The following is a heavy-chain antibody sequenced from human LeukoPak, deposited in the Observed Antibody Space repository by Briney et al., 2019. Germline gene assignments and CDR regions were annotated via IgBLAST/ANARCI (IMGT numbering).Heavy chain of an antibody. Sequence: GSLKISCKGSGYSFTSYWIGWVRQMPGKGLEWMGIIYPGDSDTRYSPSFQGQVTISADKSISTAYLQWSSLKASDTAMYYCARQSDSSGYYYDWFDPWGQGTLVTVSS. D-gene: IGHD3-22*01. CDR3: ARQSDSSGYYYDWFDP. CDR2: IYPGDSDT. CDR1: GYSFTSYW. V-gene: IGHV5-51*01. J-gene: IGHJ5*02.